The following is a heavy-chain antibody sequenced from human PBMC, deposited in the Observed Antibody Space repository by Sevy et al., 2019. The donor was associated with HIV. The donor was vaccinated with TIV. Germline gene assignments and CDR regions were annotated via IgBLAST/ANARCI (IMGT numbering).Heavy chain of an antibody. J-gene: IGHJ4*02. Sequence: GGSLRLSCAASGFTFSSYSMNWVRQAPGKGLEWVSSISSSSSYIYYADSVKGRFTISRDNAKNSLYLQMNSLRAEDTAVYYCARAKYYYGSGSYYSDYWGQGTLVTVSS. CDR3: ARAKYYYGSGSYYSDY. CDR2: ISSSSSYI. D-gene: IGHD3-10*01. CDR1: GFTFSSYS. V-gene: IGHV3-21*01.